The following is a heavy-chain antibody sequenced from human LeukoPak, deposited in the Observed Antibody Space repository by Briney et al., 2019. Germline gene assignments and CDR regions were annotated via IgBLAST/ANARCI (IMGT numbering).Heavy chain of an antibody. D-gene: IGHD5-18*01. Sequence: SETLSLTCAVYGGSFSGYYWSWIRQPPGKGLEWIGETNHSGSTNYNPSLKSRVTISVDTSKNQFSLKLSSVTAADTAVYYCARVSGGYSYGPMIFDYWGQGTLVTVSS. J-gene: IGHJ4*02. CDR1: GGSFSGYY. CDR3: ARVSGGYSYGPMIFDY. V-gene: IGHV4-34*01. CDR2: TNHSGST.